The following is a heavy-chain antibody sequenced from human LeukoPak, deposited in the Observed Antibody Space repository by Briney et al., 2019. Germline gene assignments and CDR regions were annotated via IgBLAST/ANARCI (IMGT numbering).Heavy chain of an antibody. CDR2: IIPIFGTA. D-gene: IGHD6-19*01. J-gene: IGHJ4*02. Sequence: PVKVSCKASGGTFSSYAISWVRQAPGQGLEWMGRIIPIFGTANYAQKFQGRVTITTDESTSTAYMELSRLRSDDTAVYYCARVLIPGLYSSGWWGQGTLVTVSS. CDR1: GGTFSSYA. V-gene: IGHV1-69*05. CDR3: ARVLIPGLYSSGW.